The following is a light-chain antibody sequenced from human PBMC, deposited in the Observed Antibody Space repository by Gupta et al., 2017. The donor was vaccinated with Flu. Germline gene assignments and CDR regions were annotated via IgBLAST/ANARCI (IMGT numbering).Light chain of an antibody. J-gene: IGKJ1*01. CDR1: QSVLYSSNNKNY. CDR3: QQYYSTPLT. V-gene: IGKV4-1*01. Sequence: DIVMTQSPDSLAVSLGERATINCKSSQSVLYSSNNKNYLAWYQQKPGQPPKLLIYWASTRESGVPDRFSGSGSGTDFTLTISSLQAEDVAVDYCQQYYSTPLTFGQGTKVEIK. CDR2: WAS.